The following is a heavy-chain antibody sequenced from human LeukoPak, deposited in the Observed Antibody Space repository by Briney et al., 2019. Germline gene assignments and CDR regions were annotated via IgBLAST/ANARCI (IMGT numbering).Heavy chain of an antibody. V-gene: IGHV4-39*01. CDR3: ARLYYDSSGYYQICYFDY. Sequence: SETLSLTCTVSGGSISSSSYYWGWIRQPPGKGLEWIGSIYYSGSTYYNPSLKSRVTISVDTSKNQFTLNLSSVTAADTAVYYCARLYYDSSGYYQICYFDYWGQGTLVTISS. J-gene: IGHJ4*02. D-gene: IGHD3-22*01. CDR1: GGSISSSSYY. CDR2: IYYSGST.